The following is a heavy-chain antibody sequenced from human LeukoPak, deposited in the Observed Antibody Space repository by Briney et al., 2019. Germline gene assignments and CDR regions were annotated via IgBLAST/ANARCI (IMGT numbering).Heavy chain of an antibody. CDR1: GYTFTGYY. CDR2: INPNSGGT. D-gene: IGHD3-9*01. V-gene: IGHV1-2*02. Sequence: ASVKVSCKASGYTFTGYYMHWVRQAPGQGLEWMGWINPNSGGTNYAQKFQGRVTMTRDTSISTAYMELSRLRSDDTAVYYCARDHPHYDILTGYYRFPTDYWGQGTLVTVSS. J-gene: IGHJ4*02. CDR3: ARDHPHYDILTGYYRFPTDY.